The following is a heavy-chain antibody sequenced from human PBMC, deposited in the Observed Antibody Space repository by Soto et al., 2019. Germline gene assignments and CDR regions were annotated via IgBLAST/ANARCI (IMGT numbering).Heavy chain of an antibody. CDR3: AKDGTMVRGDWYFDL. D-gene: IGHD3-10*01. CDR1: GFTFSTYV. CDR2: ISPGGDTI. V-gene: IGHV3-23*01. J-gene: IGHJ2*01. Sequence: GGSLRLSCAASGFTFSTYVMNWVRQAPGKGLEWVSTISPGGDTIHYADSVKGRFTISRDNSKNTLYLQMNSLRAEDTAVYYCAKDGTMVRGDWYFDLWGRGTLVTVSS.